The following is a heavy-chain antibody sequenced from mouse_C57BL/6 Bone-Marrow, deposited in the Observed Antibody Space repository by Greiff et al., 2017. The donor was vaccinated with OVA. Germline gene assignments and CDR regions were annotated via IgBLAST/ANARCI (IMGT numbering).Heavy chain of an antibody. Sequence: EVQGVESGAELVRPGASVKLSCTASGFNIKDDYMHWVKQRPEQGLEWIGWIDPENGDTEYASKFQGKATITADTSSNTAYLQLSSLTSEDTAVYYCTTFYYGSRGYAMDYWGQGTSVTVSS. V-gene: IGHV14-4*01. J-gene: IGHJ4*01. CDR3: TTFYYGSRGYAMDY. CDR1: GFNIKDDY. CDR2: IDPENGDT. D-gene: IGHD1-1*01.